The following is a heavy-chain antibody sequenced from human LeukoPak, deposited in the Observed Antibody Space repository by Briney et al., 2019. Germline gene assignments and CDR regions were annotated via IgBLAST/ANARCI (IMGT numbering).Heavy chain of an antibody. CDR3: APGGNAAFDI. Sequence: GGSLRLSCTVSEFSVSHNYMTWVRQAPGKGLEWVSIIYSAADGGDTYYADSAKGRFTISRDNSKNTLYLQMNSLRAEDTAVYYCAPGGNAAFDIWGQGTMVTVSS. CDR2: IYSAADGGDT. J-gene: IGHJ3*02. D-gene: IGHD1-26*01. V-gene: IGHV3-53*01. CDR1: EFSVSHNY.